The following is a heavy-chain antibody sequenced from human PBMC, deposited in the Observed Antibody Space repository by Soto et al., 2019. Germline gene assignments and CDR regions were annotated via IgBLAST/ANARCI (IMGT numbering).Heavy chain of an antibody. CDR2: IKSKTDGGTT. CDR3: TTEGGYSSGWYATTFDY. Sequence: GGSLRLSCAASGFTFSNAWMSWVRQAPGKGLEWVGRIKSKTDGGTTDYAAPVKGRFSISRDDSINTLYLQVNSLKTEDTAVYYCTTEGGYSSGWYATTFDYWGQGILVTVSS. J-gene: IGHJ4*02. D-gene: IGHD6-13*01. V-gene: IGHV3-15*01. CDR1: GFTFSNAW.